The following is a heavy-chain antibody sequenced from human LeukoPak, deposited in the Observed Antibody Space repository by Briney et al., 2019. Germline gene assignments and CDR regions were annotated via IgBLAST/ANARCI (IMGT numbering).Heavy chain of an antibody. Sequence: SETLSLTCTVSGGSISSSSYYWGWIRQPPGKGLEWIGSIYYSGSTYYNPSLKSRVTISVDTSKNQFSLKLNSVTAADTAVYFCVRHATTYFFLDYWGQGTLVTVSS. CDR3: VRHATTYFFLDY. J-gene: IGHJ4*02. V-gene: IGHV4-39*01. CDR2: IYYSGST. CDR1: GGSISSSSYY. D-gene: IGHD4-17*01.